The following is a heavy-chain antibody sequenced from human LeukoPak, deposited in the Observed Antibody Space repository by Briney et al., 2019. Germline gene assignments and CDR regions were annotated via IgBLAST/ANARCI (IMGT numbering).Heavy chain of an antibody. Sequence: GGSLRLSCAASGFTFSSYAMHWVRQAPGKGLEWVAVISYDGSNKYYADSVKGRFTISRDNSKNTLYLQMNSLRAEDTAVYYCARGGSYLSPLGYFDYWGQGTLVTVSS. D-gene: IGHD1-26*01. CDR2: ISYDGSNK. CDR1: GFTFSSYA. J-gene: IGHJ4*02. CDR3: ARGGSYLSPLGYFDY. V-gene: IGHV3-30-3*01.